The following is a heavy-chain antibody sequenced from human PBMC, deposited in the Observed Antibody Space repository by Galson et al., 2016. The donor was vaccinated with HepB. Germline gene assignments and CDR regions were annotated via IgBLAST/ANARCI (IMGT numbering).Heavy chain of an antibody. CDR2: ITSNSNYI. CDR1: GFTFSISS. CDR3: ASRANGRFTH. Sequence: SLRLSCAASGFTFSISSMNWVRQAPGKGLEWVSSITSNSNYINYADSVKGRFTISRDNAKNSLFLQMNSLRGEDTAFYYCASRANGRFTHWGQGTLVTVSS. J-gene: IGHJ5*02. D-gene: IGHD1-26*01. V-gene: IGHV3-21*04.